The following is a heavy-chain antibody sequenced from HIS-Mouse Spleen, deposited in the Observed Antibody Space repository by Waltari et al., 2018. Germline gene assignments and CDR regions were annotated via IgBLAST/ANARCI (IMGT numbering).Heavy chain of an antibody. V-gene: IGHV4-39*07. Sequence: QLQLQESGPGLVKPSETLSLTCTVSGGSISSSSYYWGWIRQPPGKGLEWIGSIYYSGRTYYTPSLKSGVTISVDTSKNQSSRKLSSVTAADTAGYYCAREIPYSSSWYDWYFDLWGRGTLVTVSS. J-gene: IGHJ2*01. CDR2: IYYSGRT. CDR3: AREIPYSSSWYDWYFDL. D-gene: IGHD6-13*01. CDR1: GGSISSSSYY.